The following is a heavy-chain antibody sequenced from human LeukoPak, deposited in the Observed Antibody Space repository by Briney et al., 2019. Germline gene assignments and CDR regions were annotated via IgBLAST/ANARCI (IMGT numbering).Heavy chain of an antibody. Sequence: GRSLRLSCAASGFTFRSYWMSWVRQAPGEGLEWVANINQAGSVQYYVDSVKGRFTISRDDAKNSLYVQMNSLRDEDTAVYYCARVGYSGWNLEYWGQGTLVTVSS. CDR1: GFTFRSYW. D-gene: IGHD5-12*01. V-gene: IGHV3-7*01. CDR3: ARVGYSGWNLEY. J-gene: IGHJ4*02. CDR2: INQAGSVQ.